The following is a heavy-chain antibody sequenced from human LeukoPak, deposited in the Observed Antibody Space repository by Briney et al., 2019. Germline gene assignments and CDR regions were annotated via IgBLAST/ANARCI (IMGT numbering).Heavy chain of an antibody. CDR3: ASYGGYCSSTSCYDFDY. CDR1: GGSFSGYY. V-gene: IGHV4-34*01. CDR2: INHSGST. Sequence: SETLSLTCAVYGGSFSGYYWSWIRQPPGKGLEWIGEINHSGSTNYNPSLKSRVTISVDTSKNQFSLKLSSVTAADTAVYYCASYGGYCSSTSCYDFDYWGQGTLVTVSS. D-gene: IGHD2-2*01. J-gene: IGHJ4*02.